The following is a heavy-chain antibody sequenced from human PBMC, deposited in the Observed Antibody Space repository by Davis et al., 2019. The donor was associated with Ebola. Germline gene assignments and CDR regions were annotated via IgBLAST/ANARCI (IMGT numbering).Heavy chain of an antibody. CDR2: INPNDGRT. D-gene: IGHD3-3*01. J-gene: IGHJ4*02. Sequence: VSVKVSCKASGYTFTNYYMHWVRQAPGQGLEWMGMINPNDGRTIYAQKFQGRVALTTDTSTSTAYMELKSLRSDDTAVYYCARTPYHDFWSAYSDCCDYWGQGTLVTVSS. CDR3: ARTPYHDFWSAYSDCCDY. CDR1: GYTFTNYY. V-gene: IGHV1-46*01.